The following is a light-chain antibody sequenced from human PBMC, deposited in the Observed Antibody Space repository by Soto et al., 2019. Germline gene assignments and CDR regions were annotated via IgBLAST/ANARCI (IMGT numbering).Light chain of an antibody. J-gene: IGLJ3*02. CDR3: CSYSGSYTLL. V-gene: IGLV2-11*01. Sequence: QSALTQPRSVSGSPGQSVTISCTGTTTDIGGYNFVSWYQQHPGKAPKLIFYDVNKRPSGVPDRFSASKSGNTASLTISGLQADDGADYYCCSYSGSYTLLFGGGTKVTVL. CDR2: DVN. CDR1: TTDIGGYNF.